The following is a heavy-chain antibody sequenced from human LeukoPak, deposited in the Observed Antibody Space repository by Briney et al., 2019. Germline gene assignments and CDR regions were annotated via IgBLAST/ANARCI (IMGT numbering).Heavy chain of an antibody. CDR3: ARDSY. J-gene: IGHJ4*02. V-gene: IGHV1-69*13. CDR1: GGTFSSYA. Sequence: SVKVSCKASGGTFSSYAISWLRQAPGQGLEWMGGIIPIFGTANKAHKFQGTGTHSADESTSTAYMELSSLRSEDTAVYYCARDSYWGQGNLVTVSS. CDR2: IIPIFGTA.